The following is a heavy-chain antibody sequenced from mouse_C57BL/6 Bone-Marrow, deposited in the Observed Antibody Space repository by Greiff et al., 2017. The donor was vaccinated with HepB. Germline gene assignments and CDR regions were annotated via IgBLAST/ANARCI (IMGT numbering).Heavy chain of an antibody. CDR2: SRNKANDYTT. J-gene: IGHJ1*03. Sequence: EVKLMESGGGLVQSGRSLRLSCATSGFTFSDFYMEWVRQAPGKGLEWIAASRNKANDYTTEYSASVKGRFIVSRDTSQSILYLQMNALRAEDTAIYYCARDAHDGSDWYFDVWGTGTTVTVSS. D-gene: IGHD2-3*01. CDR1: GFTFSDFY. V-gene: IGHV7-1*01. CDR3: ARDAHDGSDWYFDV.